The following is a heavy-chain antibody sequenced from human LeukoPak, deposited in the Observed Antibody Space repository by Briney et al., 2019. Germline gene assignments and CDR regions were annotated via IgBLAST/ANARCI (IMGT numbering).Heavy chain of an antibody. CDR1: GFTFSHYW. Sequence: GGSLRLSCAASGFTFSHYWMSWVRQAPGKGLEWVANIKQDGSETYYVDSVKGRFTISRDNAKNSLYLQINNLRAEDTAVYYCARDKPSTSSYGSIMDYWGQGTLVTVSS. CDR3: ARDKPSTSSYGSIMDY. CDR2: IKQDGSET. V-gene: IGHV3-7*01. D-gene: IGHD3-10*01. J-gene: IGHJ4*02.